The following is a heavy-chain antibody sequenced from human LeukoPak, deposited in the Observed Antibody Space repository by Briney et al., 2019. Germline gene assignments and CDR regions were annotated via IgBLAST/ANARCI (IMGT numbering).Heavy chain of an antibody. CDR2: INPGGDDT. D-gene: IGHD7-27*01. Sequence: PGGSLRLSCAASGFTFSMYAMSWVRQAPGKGLEWVASINPGGDDTHYADSVKGRFTISRDNSKNTVYLQMNSLRAEDTAVYFCAKGDWGDYWGQGTLVTVSS. CDR3: AKGDWGDY. J-gene: IGHJ4*02. CDR1: GFTFSMYA. V-gene: IGHV3-23*01.